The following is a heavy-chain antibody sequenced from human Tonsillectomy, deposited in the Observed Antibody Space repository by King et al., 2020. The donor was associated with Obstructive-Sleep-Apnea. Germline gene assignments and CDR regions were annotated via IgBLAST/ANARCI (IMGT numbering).Heavy chain of an antibody. CDR2: IVVGSGNT. V-gene: IGHV1-58*01. J-gene: IGHJ6*02. Sequence: QLVQSGPEVKKPGTSVKGSCKASGFTFTSSGVQWGRQARGQRLEWIGWIVVGSGNTNYAQKFQERVTITRDMSTSTAYMELSSLRSEDTAVYYCAAAEYSSSEYYYYGMDVWGQGTTVTVSS. CDR3: AAAEYSSSEYYYYGMDV. CDR1: GFTFTSSG. D-gene: IGHD6-6*01.